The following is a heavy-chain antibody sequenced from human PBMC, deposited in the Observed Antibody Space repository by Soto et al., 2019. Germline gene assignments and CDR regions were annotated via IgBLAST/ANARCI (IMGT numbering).Heavy chain of an antibody. V-gene: IGHV4-59*01. D-gene: IGHD2-2*01. J-gene: IGHJ6*02. CDR1: GGSISSYY. CDR2: IYYSGST. CDR3: ARDGSTSPTSPGQYYGMDV. Sequence: PWETLSLTCTVSGGSISSYYWSWIRQPPGKGLEWIGYIYYSGSTNYNPSLKSRVTISVDTSKNQFSLKLSSVTAADTAVYYCARDGSTSPTSPGQYYGMDVWGQGTTVTVSS.